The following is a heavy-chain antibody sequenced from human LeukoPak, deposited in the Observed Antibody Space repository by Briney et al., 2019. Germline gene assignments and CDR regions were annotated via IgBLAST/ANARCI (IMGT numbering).Heavy chain of an antibody. CDR1: GYVFTSYD. CDR3: AKSQYSFASGSSRPLFDF. J-gene: IGHJ4*02. D-gene: IGHD3-10*01. CDR2: INPNSGGT. V-gene: IGHV1-2*02. Sequence: ASVKVSCKASGYVFTSYDINWVRQATGQGLEWMGWINPNSGGTYFAQKFEARVTLTRDTSINTGYMEMRGLTSDDTAVYYCAKSQYSFASGSSRPLFDFWGPGTLVSVSS.